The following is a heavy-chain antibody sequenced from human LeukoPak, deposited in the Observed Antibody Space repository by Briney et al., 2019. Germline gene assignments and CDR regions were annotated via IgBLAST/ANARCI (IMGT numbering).Heavy chain of an antibody. V-gene: IGHV3-30*02. CDR1: GFTFSSYG. CDR2: IRYDGSNK. D-gene: IGHD3-9*01. CDR3: AKDFSRGLYYDILTGYYY. Sequence: GGSLRLSCSATGFTFSSYGMHWVRQAPGKGLEWVAFIRYDGSNKYYADSVKGRFTISRDNSKNTLYLQMNSLRAEDTAVYYCAKDFSRGLYYDILTGYYYWGQGTLVTVSS. J-gene: IGHJ4*02.